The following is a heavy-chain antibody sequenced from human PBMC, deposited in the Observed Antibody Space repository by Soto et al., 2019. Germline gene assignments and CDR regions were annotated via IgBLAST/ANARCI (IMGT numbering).Heavy chain of an antibody. CDR2: ISAYNGNT. D-gene: IGHD3-3*01. CDR1: GYTFTSYG. J-gene: IGHJ4*02. CDR3: ARDRRRYDFWSGYLDY. Sequence: VQLVQSGAEVKKPGASVKVSCKASGYTFTSYGISWVRQAPGQGVEGMGWISAYNGNTNYAQKLQGRVTMTTDTSTSTAYMELRSLRSDDTAVYYCARDRRRYDFWSGYLDYWGQGTLVTVSS. V-gene: IGHV1-18*04.